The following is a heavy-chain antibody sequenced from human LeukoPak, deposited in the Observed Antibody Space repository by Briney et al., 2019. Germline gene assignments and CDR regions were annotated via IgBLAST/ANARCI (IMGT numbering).Heavy chain of an antibody. D-gene: IGHD2-2*01. CDR1: GFTFSSYG. CDR3: AKDSNIVVVPAAILWSPRVGQAWFDP. V-gene: IGHV3-23*01. J-gene: IGHJ5*02. Sequence: GGSLRLSCAASGFTFSSYGMHWVRQIPGKGLEWVSAISGSGGSTYYADSVKGRFTISRDNSKNTLYLQMNSLRAEDTAVYYCAKDSNIVVVPAAILWSPRVGQAWFDPWGQGTLVTVSS. CDR2: ISGSGGST.